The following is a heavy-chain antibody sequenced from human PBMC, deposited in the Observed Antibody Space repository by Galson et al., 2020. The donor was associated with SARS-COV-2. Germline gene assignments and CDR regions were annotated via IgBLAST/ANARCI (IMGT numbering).Heavy chain of an antibody. CDR3: ARDPAPLYGDNYYYGMDV. J-gene: IGHJ6*02. CDR1: DVSMTSYY. Sequence: ETSETLSLTCSVSDVSMTSYYWSWIRQPPGKGLEWIGYISYSGSTNYNPSLRSRVTILVDLSKNQFSLKLSSVTAADTAVYYWARDPAPLYGDNYYYGMDVWGRGTTVTVSS. V-gene: IGHV4-59*01. CDR2: ISYSGST. D-gene: IGHD4-17*01.